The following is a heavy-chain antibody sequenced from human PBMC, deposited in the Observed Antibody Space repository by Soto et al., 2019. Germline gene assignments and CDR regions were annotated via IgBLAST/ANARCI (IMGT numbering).Heavy chain of an antibody. V-gene: IGHV1-18*01. CDR3: ARFDHYYDSSGYYLDY. D-gene: IGHD3-22*01. Sequence: GASVKVSCKASGYTFTSYGISWVRQAPGQGLEWMGWISAYNGNTNYAQKLQGRVTMTTDTSTSTAYMELRSLRSDDTAVYYCARFDHYYDSSGYYLDYWGQGTLVTVSS. J-gene: IGHJ4*02. CDR2: ISAYNGNT. CDR1: GYTFTSYG.